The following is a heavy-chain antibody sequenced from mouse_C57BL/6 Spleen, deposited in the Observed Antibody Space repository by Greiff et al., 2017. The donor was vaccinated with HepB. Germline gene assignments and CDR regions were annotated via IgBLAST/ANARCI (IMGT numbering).Heavy chain of an antibody. CDR3: ARSYYGSSYVDWYFDV. V-gene: IGHV1-7*01. CDR1: GYTFTSYW. Sequence: VQLQQSGAELAKPGASVKLSCKASGYTFTSYWMHWVKQRPGQGLDWIGYINPSSGYTKYNQKFKDKATLTADKSSSTAYMQLSSLTYEDSAVYYCARSYYGSSYVDWYFDVWGTGTTVTVSS. J-gene: IGHJ1*03. D-gene: IGHD1-1*01. CDR2: INPSSGYT.